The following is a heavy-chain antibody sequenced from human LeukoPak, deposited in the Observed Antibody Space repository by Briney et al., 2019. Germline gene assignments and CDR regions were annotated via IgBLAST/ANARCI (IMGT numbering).Heavy chain of an antibody. Sequence: SETLSLTYTVSGGSISNYSWSWIRQPAGKGLEWIGRFHSGGSTKYNFFLKSRLTMSGDTSRNLFSLKLSSVAAADTAVYFCARDRYDVWSGHDNGMDVWGQGTTVTVSS. D-gene: IGHD3-3*01. CDR3: ARDRYDVWSGHDNGMDV. CDR1: GGSISNYS. CDR2: FHSGGST. V-gene: IGHV4-4*07. J-gene: IGHJ6*02.